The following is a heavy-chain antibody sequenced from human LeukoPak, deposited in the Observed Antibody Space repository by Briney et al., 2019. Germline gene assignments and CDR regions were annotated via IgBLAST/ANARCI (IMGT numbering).Heavy chain of an antibody. V-gene: IGHV3-48*04. D-gene: IGHD6-19*01. CDR1: GFIFGGYT. CDR3: ASRRSGWPNDAFDI. CDR2: ISPSGGNR. J-gene: IGHJ3*02. Sequence: GGSLRLSCVGSGFIFGGYTMNWVRQAPGKGLEWLSYISPSGGNRFYANSVKGRFTISRDNAKNSVFLQMNDLRAGDTALYYCASRRSGWPNDAFDIWGQGTMVIVTS.